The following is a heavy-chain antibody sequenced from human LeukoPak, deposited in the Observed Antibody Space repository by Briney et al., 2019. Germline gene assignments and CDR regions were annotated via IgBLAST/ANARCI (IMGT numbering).Heavy chain of an antibody. CDR1: GFTFSSYS. CDR2: IYSEGSRT. J-gene: IGHJ3*02. V-gene: IGHV3-74*01. Sequence: GGSLRLSCAASGFTFSSYSMNWVRQAPGKGLVWVSRIYSEGSRTTYADSVRGRFTISGDNAKNTLYLQMNSLRADDTAVYYCARSGRGGAFDIWGQGTMVTVSS. D-gene: IGHD1-26*01. CDR3: ARSGRGGAFDI.